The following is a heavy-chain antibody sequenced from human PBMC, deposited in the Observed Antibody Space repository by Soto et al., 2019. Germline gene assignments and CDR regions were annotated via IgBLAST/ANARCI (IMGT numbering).Heavy chain of an antibody. CDR3: ARAPKVSGSSQTRPDF. D-gene: IGHD6-6*01. Sequence: SETLSLTCSIYSGSLSGYYWSWIRQPPGKGLEWIGEISQSGNTNYSPSLKSRVSISFDTSKKHFSLNLPSVSAADTVFYYCARAPKVSGSSQTRPDFWGQGTPVTVSS. CDR2: ISQSGNT. CDR1: SGSLSGYY. J-gene: IGHJ4*02. V-gene: IGHV4-34*01.